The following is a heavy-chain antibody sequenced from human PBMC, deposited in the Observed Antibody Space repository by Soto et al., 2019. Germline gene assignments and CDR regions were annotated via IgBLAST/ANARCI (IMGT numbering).Heavy chain of an antibody. CDR1: GYTFTSYG. CDR2: ISAYNGNT. Sequence: ASVKVSCKASGYTFTSYGISWVRQAPGQGLEWMGWISAYNGNTNYAQKLQGRVTMTTDTSTSTAYMELRSLRSDDTAVYYCARWEAMIVVVNYGMDVWGQGTTVTVSS. CDR3: ARWEAMIVVVNYGMDV. V-gene: IGHV1-18*01. D-gene: IGHD3-22*01. J-gene: IGHJ6*02.